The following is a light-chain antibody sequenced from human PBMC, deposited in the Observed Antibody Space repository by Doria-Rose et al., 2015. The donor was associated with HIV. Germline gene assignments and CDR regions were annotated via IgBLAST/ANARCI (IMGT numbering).Light chain of an antibody. CDR3: QQTYSSPPWT. V-gene: IGKV1-39*01. CDR1: QTVSTY. Sequence: GGGVTITCGASQTVSTYLNWFQQEPGKAPKLLIYAASRLQSGVPSRFSGSGSGTDFTLTISGLQPGDFATYYCQQTYSSPPWTFGQGTKVEIK. J-gene: IGKJ1*01. CDR2: AAS.